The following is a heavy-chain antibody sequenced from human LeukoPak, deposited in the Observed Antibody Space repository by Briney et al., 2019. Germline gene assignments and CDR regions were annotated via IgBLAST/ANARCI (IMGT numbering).Heavy chain of an antibody. CDR1: GFTFSSYS. D-gene: IGHD6-13*01. V-gene: IGHV3-21*04. CDR2: ISSSSSYI. Sequence: SGGSLRLSCAASGFTFSSYSMNWVRQAPGKGLEWVSSISSSSSYIYYADSVKGRFTISRDNSRNTLYLQMNSLRAEDTAVYYCAKALKQQLVHFGYYYYGMDVWGQGTTVTVSS. CDR3: AKALKQQLVHFGYYYYGMDV. J-gene: IGHJ6*02.